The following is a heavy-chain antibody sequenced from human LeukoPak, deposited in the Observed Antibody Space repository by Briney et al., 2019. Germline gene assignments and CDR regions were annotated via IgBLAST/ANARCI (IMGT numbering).Heavy chain of an antibody. CDR1: GFTFSNYA. J-gene: IGHJ4*02. CDR2: SKSKADGGTT. CDR3: TTGAEGWLQLAY. D-gene: IGHD5-24*01. Sequence: PGGSLRLSCAASGFTFSNYAMNWVRQAPGKGLEWIGRSKSKADGGTTDYAAPVKGRFIISRDDSENTLYLQMNSLKAEDTAVYYCTTGAEGWLQLAYWGQGTLVTVSS. V-gene: IGHV3-15*01.